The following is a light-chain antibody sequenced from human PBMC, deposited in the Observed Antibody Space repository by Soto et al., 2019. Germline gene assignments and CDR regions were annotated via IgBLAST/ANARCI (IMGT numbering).Light chain of an antibody. CDR1: QSVSSN. CDR3: QHYYNWPRT. Sequence: EIVLTQSPGTLSLSPGERATLFCRASQSVSSNLAWYQQKPGQAPRLLMYDASTRATGIPARFSGSGSGTEFTLTISSLQSEDFAVYYCQHYYNWPRTFGQGTKVDIK. J-gene: IGKJ1*01. CDR2: DAS. V-gene: IGKV3-15*01.